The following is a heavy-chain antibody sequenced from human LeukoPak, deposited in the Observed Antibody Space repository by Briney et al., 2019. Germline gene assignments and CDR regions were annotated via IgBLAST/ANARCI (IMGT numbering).Heavy chain of an antibody. CDR2: IRYDGSNK. D-gene: IGHD3-10*01. J-gene: IGHJ3*01. Sequence: GGSLRLSCAASGFTYSSYGMRWVRQAPGKELEWVAFIRYDGSNKYYADSVKGRFTISRDNSKNTLYLQMNSLRAEDTAVYYCAKDRYYGSGSPPAAWGQGTMVTVSS. CDR1: GFTYSSYG. V-gene: IGHV3-30*02. CDR3: AKDRYYGSGSPPAA.